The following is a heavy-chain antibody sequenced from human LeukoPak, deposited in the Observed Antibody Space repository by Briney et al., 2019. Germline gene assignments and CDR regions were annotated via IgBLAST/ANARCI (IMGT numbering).Heavy chain of an antibody. J-gene: IGHJ4*02. CDR3: ARSPYYDILTGPPDY. Sequence: PGRSLRLSCAASGFTFSSYGMHWVRQAPGKGLEWVAVICYDGSNKYYADSVKGRFTISRDNSKKMLYLHMNSLRAEDTAVYYCARSPYYDILTGPPDYWGQGTLVTVSS. CDR2: ICYDGSNK. D-gene: IGHD3-9*01. V-gene: IGHV3-33*01. CDR1: GFTFSSYG.